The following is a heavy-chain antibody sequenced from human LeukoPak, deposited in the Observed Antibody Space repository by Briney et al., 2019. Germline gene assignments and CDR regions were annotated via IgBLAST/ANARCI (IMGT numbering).Heavy chain of an antibody. CDR3: ASPVEMATTHP. CDR2: ISGSGGST. CDR1: GFTFSSNA. V-gene: IGHV3-23*01. J-gene: IGHJ5*02. D-gene: IGHD5-24*01. Sequence: GGSLRLSCAASGFTFSSNAMSWVRQAPGKGLEWVSYISGSGGSTYYADSVKGRFTISRDNSKNTLYLQMNSLRAEDTAVYYCASPVEMATTHPWGQGTLVTVSS.